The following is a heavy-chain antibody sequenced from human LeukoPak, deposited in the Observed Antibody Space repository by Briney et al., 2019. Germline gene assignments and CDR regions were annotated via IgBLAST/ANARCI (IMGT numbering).Heavy chain of an antibody. CDR3: ARGRYSSGP. V-gene: IGHV3-23*01. Sequence: PGGSLRLSCAASRFTFSSYAMSWVRQASGKGLEWVPAISGTGGSTYYADSVKGRFTISRDNSKNTLYLQMNSLRAEDTAVYYCARGRYSSGPWGQGTLVTVSS. CDR2: ISGTGGST. D-gene: IGHD6-19*01. CDR1: RFTFSSYA. J-gene: IGHJ5*02.